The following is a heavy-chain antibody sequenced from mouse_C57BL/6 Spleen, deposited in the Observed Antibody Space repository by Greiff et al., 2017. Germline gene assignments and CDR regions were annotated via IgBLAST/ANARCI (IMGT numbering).Heavy chain of an antibody. CDR3: ARGDGSWYFDV. J-gene: IGHJ1*03. D-gene: IGHD2-3*01. CDR1: GFTFTDYY. Sequence: VQLQRFGPVLVKPGPSVKISCKSSGFTFTDYYMHWVKQSPEKSLEWIGLVYPYNGGTSYNQKFKGKATLTVDTSSSTAYMELNSLTSEDTAVYYCARGDGSWYFDVWGTGTTVTVSS. V-gene: IGHV1-36*01. CDR2: VYPYNGGT.